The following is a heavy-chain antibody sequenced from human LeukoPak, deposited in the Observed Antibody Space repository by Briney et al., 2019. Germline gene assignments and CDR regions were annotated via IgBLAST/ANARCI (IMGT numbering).Heavy chain of an antibody. V-gene: IGHV4-59*01. D-gene: IGHD2-15*01. CDR3: AGRRVVLPQFAFDI. Sequence: SETLSLTCTVSDGSISHYYWSWIMQPPGKGLEWIGHIYYSGNTNYNPSLKSRVTISVDTSKKQFSLKLNSVTTADSAVYYCAGRRVVLPQFAFDIWGQGTMVIVSS. CDR2: IYYSGNT. J-gene: IGHJ3*02. CDR1: DGSISHYY.